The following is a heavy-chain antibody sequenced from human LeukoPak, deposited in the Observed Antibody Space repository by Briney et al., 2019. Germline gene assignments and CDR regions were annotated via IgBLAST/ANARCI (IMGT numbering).Heavy chain of an antibody. CDR2: IYYSGST. V-gene: IGHV4-59*01. J-gene: IGHJ6*02. Sequence: SETLSLTCTVSGGSISSYYWSWIRQPPGNGLEWIGYIYYSGSTNYNPSLKSRVTISVDTSKNQFSLKLSSVTAADTAVYYCARLNYGMDVWGQGTTVTVSS. CDR1: GGSISSYY. CDR3: ARLNYGMDV.